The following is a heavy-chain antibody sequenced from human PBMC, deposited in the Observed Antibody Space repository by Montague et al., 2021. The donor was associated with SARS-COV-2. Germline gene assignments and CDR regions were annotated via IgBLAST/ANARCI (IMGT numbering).Heavy chain of an antibody. Sequence: TLSLTRTVSGGSISSGSHYWSWIRQPAGKGLEWIGRIDTSGNTKYISSLKSRVTISVGTSKNQFSLKLSSVTAADTAVYYCARRIDYYGIDVWGQGTTVTVSS. CDR1: GGSISSGSHY. CDR2: IDTSGNT. V-gene: IGHV4-61*02. D-gene: IGHD1-26*01. CDR3: ARRIDYYGIDV. J-gene: IGHJ6*02.